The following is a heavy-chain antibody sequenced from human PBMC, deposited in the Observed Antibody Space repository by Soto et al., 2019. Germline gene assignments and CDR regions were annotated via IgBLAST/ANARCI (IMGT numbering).Heavy chain of an antibody. CDR3: ERVNHRSDYYYYMDV. Sequence: QVQLVQSGAEVKKPGASVKVSCKASGYTFTSYAMHWVRQAPGQRLEWMGWINAGNGNTKYSQKFQGRVTITRDTSASTAYMELSSLRSEDTAVYYCERVNHRSDYYYYMDVWGKGTTVTVSS. CDR2: INAGNGNT. CDR1: GYTFTSYA. V-gene: IGHV1-3*01. D-gene: IGHD3-3*01. J-gene: IGHJ6*03.